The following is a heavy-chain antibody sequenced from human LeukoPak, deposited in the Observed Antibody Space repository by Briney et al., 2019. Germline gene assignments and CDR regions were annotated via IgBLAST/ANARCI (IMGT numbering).Heavy chain of an antibody. CDR1: EFTFSSYA. V-gene: IGHV3-23*01. J-gene: IGHJ6*02. CDR3: AKHLLDGSIGVDV. CDR2: ISDSGGST. D-gene: IGHD1-14*01. Sequence: GGSLRLSCVASEFTFSSYAMSWVRQAPGKGLEWVSGISDSGGSTYYADSVKGRFTISRDNSKNTLYLQMNSLRAEDTAVYYCAKHLLDGSIGVDVWGQGTTVTVSS.